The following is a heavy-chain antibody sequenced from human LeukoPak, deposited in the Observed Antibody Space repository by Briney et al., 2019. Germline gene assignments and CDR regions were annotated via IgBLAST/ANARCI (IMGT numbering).Heavy chain of an antibody. D-gene: IGHD6-6*01. CDR2: ISYDGSNK. CDR1: GFTFSSYA. V-gene: IGHV3-30*04. J-gene: IGHJ4*02. CDR3: ARDTQSNRWQLVSYFDY. Sequence: TGGSLRLSCAASGFTFSSYAMHWVRQAPGKGLEWVAVISYDGSNKYYADSVKGRFTISRDNSKNTLYLQMNSLRAEDTAVYYCARDTQSNRWQLVSYFDYWGQGTLVTVSS.